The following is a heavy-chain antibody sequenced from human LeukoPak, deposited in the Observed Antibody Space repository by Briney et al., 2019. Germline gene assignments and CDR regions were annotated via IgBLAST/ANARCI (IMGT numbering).Heavy chain of an antibody. CDR3: ARRHGRCSDGSCYYPDY. V-gene: IGHV1-8*01. CDR1: GYTFTSYD. CDR2: MNPNSGNT. Sequence: ASVKVSCKASGYTFTSYDINWVRQATGQGREWMGWMNPNSGNTGYAQKFQGRVTMTSNSSITTAYMELSSLRSEDTAVYYCARRHGRCSDGSCYYPDYWGQGTLVTVSS. D-gene: IGHD2-15*01. J-gene: IGHJ4*02.